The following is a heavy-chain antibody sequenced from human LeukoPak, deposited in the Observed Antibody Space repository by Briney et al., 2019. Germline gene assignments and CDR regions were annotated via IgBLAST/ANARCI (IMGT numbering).Heavy chain of an antibody. V-gene: IGHV3-30*04. CDR2: ISYDGSNK. J-gene: IGHJ4*02. CDR1: GFTFSSYA. Sequence: GGSLRLSCAASGFTFSSYAIHCVRQAPGKGLEWVAVISYDGSNKYYADSVKGRFTISRDNSKNTLYLQMNSLRAEDTAVYYCAREISYSGYEAIAYWGQGTLVTVSS. CDR3: AREISYSGYEAIAY. D-gene: IGHD5-12*01.